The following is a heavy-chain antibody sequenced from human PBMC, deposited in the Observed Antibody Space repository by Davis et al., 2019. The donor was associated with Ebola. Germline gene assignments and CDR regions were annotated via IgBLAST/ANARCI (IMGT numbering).Heavy chain of an antibody. D-gene: IGHD2-2*02. J-gene: IGHJ4*02. CDR3: AKVHKYCSSTSCYTPYYFDY. V-gene: IGHV3-30*04. Sequence: GESLKISCAASGFTFSSYAMHWVRQAPGKGLEWVAVISYDGSNKYYADSVKGRFTISRDNSKNTLYLQMNSLRAEDTAVYYCAKVHKYCSSTSCYTPYYFDYWGQGTLVTVSS. CDR2: ISYDGSNK. CDR1: GFTFSSYA.